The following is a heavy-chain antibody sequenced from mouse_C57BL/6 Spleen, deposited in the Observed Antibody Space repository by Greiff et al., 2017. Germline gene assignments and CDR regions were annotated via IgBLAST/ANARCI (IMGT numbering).Heavy chain of an antibody. CDR1: GYTFTSYG. CDR2: IYPRSGNT. V-gene: IGHV1-81*01. CDR3: AREDYGSHFDY. Sequence: VQLQQSGAELARPGASVKLSCKASGYTFTSYGISWVKQRTGQGLEWIGEIYPRSGNTYYNEKFKGKATLTADKSSSTAYMELRSLTSEDSAVYFCAREDYGSHFDYWGQGTTLTVSS. J-gene: IGHJ2*01. D-gene: IGHD1-1*02.